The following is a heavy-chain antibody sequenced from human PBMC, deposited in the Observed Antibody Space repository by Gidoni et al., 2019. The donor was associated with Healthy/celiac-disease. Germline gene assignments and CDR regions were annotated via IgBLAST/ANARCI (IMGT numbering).Heavy chain of an antibody. J-gene: IGHJ5*02. Sequence: QVQLVQSGAEVKKPGSSVQVSCKASGGTFSIYAISWVRQAPGQGLEWMGGIIPIFGTANYAQKFQGRVTITADESTSTAYMELSSLRSEDTAVYYCARGGVCSGGSCNWFDPWGQGTLVTVSS. D-gene: IGHD2-15*01. V-gene: IGHV1-69*01. CDR3: ARGGVCSGGSCNWFDP. CDR1: GGTFSIYA. CDR2: IIPIFGTA.